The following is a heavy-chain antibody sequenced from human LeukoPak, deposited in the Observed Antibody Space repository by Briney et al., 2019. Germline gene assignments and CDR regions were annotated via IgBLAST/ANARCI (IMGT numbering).Heavy chain of an antibody. Sequence: PGGSLRLSCAASGFTFSDLYMNWVRQAPGKGLEWVAVISYDGSNKYYADSVKGRFTISRDNSKNTLYLQMNSLRAEDTAVYYCARDSPYHDYWGQGTLVTVSS. CDR3: ARDSPYHDY. CDR2: ISYDGSNK. J-gene: IGHJ4*02. V-gene: IGHV3-30-3*01. CDR1: GFTFSDLY.